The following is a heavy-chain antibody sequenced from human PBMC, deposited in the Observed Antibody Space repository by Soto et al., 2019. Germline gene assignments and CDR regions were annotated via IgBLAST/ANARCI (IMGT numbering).Heavy chain of an antibody. V-gene: IGHV1-3*05. CDR2: INAVNGKT. CDR3: ARDDCSGGSCYPPTGAFDI. J-gene: IGHJ3*02. Sequence: QVQLVQSGAEEKKPGASVKVSGKASGYTFTIYAIHWVRQAPGQRLEWMGWINAVNGKTKYSQKFQGRVTIAGDTSASTAYMELSSLRSEETAVYDCARDDCSGGSCYPPTGAFDIWGQGTMVTVSS. CDR1: GYTFTIYA. D-gene: IGHD2-15*01.